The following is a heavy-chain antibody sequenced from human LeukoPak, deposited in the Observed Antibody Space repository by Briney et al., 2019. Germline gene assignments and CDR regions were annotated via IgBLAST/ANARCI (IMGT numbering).Heavy chain of an antibody. D-gene: IGHD6-19*01. CDR2: IYYSGST. CDR3: AGYAVAGTNY. J-gene: IGHJ4*02. CDR1: GGPISSSSYY. Sequence: SETLSLTCTVSGGPISSSSYYWGWIRQPPGKGLEWIGSIYYSGSTYYNPSLKSRVTISVDTSKNQFSLKLSSVTAADTAVYYCAGYAVAGTNYWGQGTLVTVSS. V-gene: IGHV4-39*01.